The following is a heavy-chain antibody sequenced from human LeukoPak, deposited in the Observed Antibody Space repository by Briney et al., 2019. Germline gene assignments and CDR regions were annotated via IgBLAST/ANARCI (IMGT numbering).Heavy chain of an antibody. J-gene: IGHJ4*02. CDR2: ISATGLST. D-gene: IGHD6-6*01. V-gene: IGHV3-23*01. CDR3: AKEQTPYSSSSDDY. CDR1: DFAFTSSG. Sequence: GGSLRLSCTASDFAFTSSGMSWVRQVPGTGLEWVSFISATGLSTYYADSVKGRFTVSRDNSKNTLYLQMNSLRAEDTALYYCAKEQTPYSSSSDDYWGQGTLVTVSS.